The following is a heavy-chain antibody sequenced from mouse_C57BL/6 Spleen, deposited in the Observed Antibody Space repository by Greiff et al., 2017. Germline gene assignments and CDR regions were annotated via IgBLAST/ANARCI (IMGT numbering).Heavy chain of an antibody. CDR2: INPNNGGT. D-gene: IGHD2-3*01. J-gene: IGHJ4*01. CDR1: GYTFTDYY. Sequence: EVQLQQSGPELVKPGASVKISCKASGYTFTDYYMNWVKQSHGKSLEWIGDINPNNGGTSYNQKFKGKATLTVDKSSSTAYMELRSLTSEDSAVYYCARKKNDGYFRDYAMDYWGQGTSVTVSS. V-gene: IGHV1-26*01. CDR3: ARKKNDGYFRDYAMDY.